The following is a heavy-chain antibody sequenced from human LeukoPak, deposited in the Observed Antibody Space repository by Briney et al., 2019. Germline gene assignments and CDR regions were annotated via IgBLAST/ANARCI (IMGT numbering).Heavy chain of an antibody. CDR1: GFTFSSYW. CDR3: ARDRDCSGGSCYPSFDY. J-gene: IGHJ4*02. D-gene: IGHD2-15*01. Sequence: GGSLRLSCAASGFTFSSYWMSWVRQAPGKGLEWVANIKQDGSEKYYVGSVKGRFTISRDNAKNSLYLQVNSLRAEDTAVYYCARDRDCSGGSCYPSFDYCGQGTLVTVSS. V-gene: IGHV3-7*01. CDR2: IKQDGSEK.